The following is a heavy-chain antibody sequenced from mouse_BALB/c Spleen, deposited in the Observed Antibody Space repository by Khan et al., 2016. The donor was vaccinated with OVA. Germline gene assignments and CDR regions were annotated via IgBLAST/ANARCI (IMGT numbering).Heavy chain of an antibody. CDR3: ARLAYYYNSEGFAY. Sequence: EVQLVESGGDLVKPGGSPKLSCAASGFTFSTYGMSWVRQTPDMRLEWVATISSGGHYTYYPDSVKGRFTISRDNAKNTLYLQMSSLKSEDTARYYCARLAYYYNSEGFAYWGQGTLVTVSA. CDR2: ISSGGHYT. D-gene: IGHD1-1*01. CDR1: GFTFSTYG. J-gene: IGHJ3*01. V-gene: IGHV5-6*01.